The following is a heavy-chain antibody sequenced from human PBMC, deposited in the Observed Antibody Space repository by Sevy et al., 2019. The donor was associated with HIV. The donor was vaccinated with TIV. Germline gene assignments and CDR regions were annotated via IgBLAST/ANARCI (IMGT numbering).Heavy chain of an antibody. CDR3: ASGYSSSGAFDY. D-gene: IGHD6-13*01. CDR2: ISGGGAST. V-gene: IGHV3-23*01. Sequence: GGSLRLSCAASGFTFSSYAMSWVRQAPGKGLEWVSVISGGGASTYYADSVKGRFTISRDNSKNTLFLQMNSLRADDTAVYYCASGYSSSGAFDYWGQGTLVTVSS. J-gene: IGHJ4*02. CDR1: GFTFSSYA.